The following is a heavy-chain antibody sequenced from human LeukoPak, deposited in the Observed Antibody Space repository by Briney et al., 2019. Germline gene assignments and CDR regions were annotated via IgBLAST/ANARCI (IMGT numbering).Heavy chain of an antibody. V-gene: IGHV3-15*01. CDR1: GFTFSTYW. J-gene: IGHJ4*02. Sequence: PGGSLRLSCAASGFTFSTYWMHWVRQAPGKGLEWVGRIKTKADGGTTDYAAPVKGRFTISRDDSKNTLFLQMNSLRTEDTAVYYCTTGRYFDWLLCNYWGQGTLVTVSS. CDR2: IKTKADGGTT. D-gene: IGHD3-9*01. CDR3: TTGRYFDWLLCNY.